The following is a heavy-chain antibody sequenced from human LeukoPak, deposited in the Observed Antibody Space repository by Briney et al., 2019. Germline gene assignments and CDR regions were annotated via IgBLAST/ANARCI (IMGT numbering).Heavy chain of an antibody. CDR2: ISSYNDNT. D-gene: IGHD6-13*01. CDR3: ARGRYPHTSSWYGDAFDI. J-gene: IGHJ3*02. Sequence: ASVKVSRKASGYTFTSYGVSWVRQAPGQGLEWMGWISSYNDNTNYAQNLQGRVTMATDTSTSTAYTELRSLRSDDTAVYYCARGRYPHTSSWYGDAFDIWGQGTMVTVSS. V-gene: IGHV1-18*01. CDR1: GYTFTSYG.